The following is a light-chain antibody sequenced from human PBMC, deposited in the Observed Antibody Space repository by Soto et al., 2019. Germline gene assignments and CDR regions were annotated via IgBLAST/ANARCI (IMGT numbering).Light chain of an antibody. CDR1: SSDVGGYNY. CDR2: EVS. J-gene: IGLJ3*02. V-gene: IGLV2-14*01. CDR3: FSYTTSSTLV. Sequence: QSALTQPASVSGSPGQSITISCTGTSSDVGGYNYVSWYQQHPAKAPKLMIYEVSNRPSGVSHRFSGSKSGNTAPLTISGLQAEDEADYYCFSYTTSSTLVFGGGTQLTVL.